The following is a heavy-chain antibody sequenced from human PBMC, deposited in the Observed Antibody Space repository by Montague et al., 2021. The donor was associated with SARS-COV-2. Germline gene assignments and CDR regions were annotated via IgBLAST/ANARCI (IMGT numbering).Heavy chain of an antibody. CDR3: ARGQRFFDWPYDAFDI. D-gene: IGHD3-9*01. CDR1: GESFTDFF. Sequence: SETLSLTCAVYGESFTDFFWNWIRQTPEKGLEWIGDIRHNGGTHYNPSLKSRVTISVDTSKNQVSLKLSSVTAADTAVYYCARGQRFFDWPYDAFDIWGQGTMVIVSS. CDR2: IRHNGGT. V-gene: IGHV4-34*01. J-gene: IGHJ3*02.